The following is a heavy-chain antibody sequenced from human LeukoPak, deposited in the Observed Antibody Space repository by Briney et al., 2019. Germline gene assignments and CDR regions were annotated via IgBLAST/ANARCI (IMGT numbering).Heavy chain of an antibody. D-gene: IGHD6-13*01. CDR1: GYHLINYY. Sequence: ASVKVSCKASGYHLINYYMHWVRQAPGQGLEWMGLINPTGGPTTYAQNLQGRVVITRDTSSSTVYMELSGLTSEDTAVYYCARDYKSAVGFFAYWGQGSLVTVSS. J-gene: IGHJ4*02. CDR3: ARDYKSAVGFFAY. V-gene: IGHV1-46*04. CDR2: INPTGGPT.